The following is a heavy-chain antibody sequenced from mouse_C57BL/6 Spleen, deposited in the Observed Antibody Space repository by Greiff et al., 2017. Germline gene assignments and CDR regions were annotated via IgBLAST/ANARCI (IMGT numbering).Heavy chain of an antibody. CDR3: ARIVITTVVAHFDY. V-gene: IGHV1-52*01. CDR2: IDPSDSET. Sequence: QVQLQQPGAELVRPGSSVKLSCKASGYTFTSYWMHWVKQRPIQGLEWIGNIDPSDSETHYNQKFKDKATLTVDKSSSTAYMQLSSLTSEDSAVYYCARIVITTVVAHFDYWGQGTTLTVSS. D-gene: IGHD1-1*01. CDR1: GYTFTSYW. J-gene: IGHJ2*01.